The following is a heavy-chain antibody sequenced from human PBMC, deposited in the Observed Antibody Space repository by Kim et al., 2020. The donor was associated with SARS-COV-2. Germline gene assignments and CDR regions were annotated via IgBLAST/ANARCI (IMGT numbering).Heavy chain of an antibody. D-gene: IGHD4-17*01. Sequence: DSVKGRFTIARDNAKNSLYLQMNSLRAEDTAVYYCARDGLVTTVTTVDFWGQGTLVTVSS. J-gene: IGHJ4*02. CDR3: ARDGLVTTVTTVDF. V-gene: IGHV3-21*01.